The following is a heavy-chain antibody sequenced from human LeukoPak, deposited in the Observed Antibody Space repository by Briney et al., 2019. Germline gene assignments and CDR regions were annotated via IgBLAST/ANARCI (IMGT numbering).Heavy chain of an antibody. CDR3: ARLHDILTGPPAHFDY. V-gene: IGHV4-39*07. CDR2: IYYSGST. Sequence: SEILSLTCTVSGGSISSSSYYWGWIRQPPGKGLEWIGSIYYSGSTYYNPSLKSRVTISVDTSKNQFSLKLSSVTAADTAVYYCARLHDILTGPPAHFDYWGQGTLVTVSS. CDR1: GGSISSSSYY. J-gene: IGHJ4*02. D-gene: IGHD3-9*01.